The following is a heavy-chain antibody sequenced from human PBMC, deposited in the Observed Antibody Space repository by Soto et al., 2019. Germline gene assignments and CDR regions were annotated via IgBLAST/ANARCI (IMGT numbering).Heavy chain of an antibody. CDR3: ARGPTRCDWFDP. CDR1: CSSIASYY. D-gene: IGHD2-8*01. Sequence: SETLSLTCTVPCSSIASYYWSWIRQPPGKGLEWIGYVSYSGSTNYNPSLKSRVTMSVDPSKNQFSLKLTSVTAADTAVYYCARGPTRCDWFDPWGQGTLVTVS. CDR2: VSYSGST. V-gene: IGHV4-59*01. J-gene: IGHJ5*02.